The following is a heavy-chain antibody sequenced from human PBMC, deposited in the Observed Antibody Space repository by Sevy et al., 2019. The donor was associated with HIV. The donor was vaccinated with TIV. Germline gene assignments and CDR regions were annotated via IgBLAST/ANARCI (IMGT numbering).Heavy chain of an antibody. CDR1: GYSFTTYW. V-gene: IGHV5-51*01. D-gene: IGHD1-26*01. CDR3: ARARGIPHSYYGMDV. J-gene: IGHJ6*02. CDR2: IFPGDSDT. Sequence: GESLKISCKGSGYSFTTYWTGWVRQKPGKGLEWMGIIFPGDSDTRYSPSCQGQVTISADNSISTAYLQWGSLKASDTAIYYCARARGIPHSYYGMDVWGQGTTVTVS.